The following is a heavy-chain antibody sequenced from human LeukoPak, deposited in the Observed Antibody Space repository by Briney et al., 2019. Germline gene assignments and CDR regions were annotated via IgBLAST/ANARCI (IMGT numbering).Heavy chain of an antibody. V-gene: IGHV3-30*02. Sequence: GGSLRLSCAASGFTFITYGMHWVRQAPGKGLEWVAFIRYDGSNKYYADSVKGRFTISRDNSKNTVHLQMNSLRDDDTAVYYCAKDPLPFGWDPIPVEYWGQGTLVTVSS. J-gene: IGHJ4*02. CDR3: AKDPLPFGWDPIPVEY. D-gene: IGHD1-26*01. CDR1: GFTFITYG. CDR2: IRYDGSNK.